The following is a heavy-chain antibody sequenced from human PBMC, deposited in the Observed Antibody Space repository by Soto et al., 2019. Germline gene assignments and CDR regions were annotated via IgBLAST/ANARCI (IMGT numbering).Heavy chain of an antibody. CDR3: ARDVGGYYDSSGYRVWFDP. V-gene: IGHV4-59*01. CDR2: IYYSGST. Sequence: PSETLSLTCTVSGGSISSYYWSWIRQPPGKGLEWIGYIYYSGSTNYNPSLKSRVTISVDTSKNQFSLKLSSVTAADTAVYYCARDVGGYYDSSGYRVWFDPWGEGSLVTVSS. D-gene: IGHD3-22*01. J-gene: IGHJ5*02. CDR1: GGSISSYY.